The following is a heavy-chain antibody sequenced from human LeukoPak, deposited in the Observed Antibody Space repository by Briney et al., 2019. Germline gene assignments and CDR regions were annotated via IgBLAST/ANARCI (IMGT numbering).Heavy chain of an antibody. Sequence: SETLSLTCTVSGGSISSYYWSWIRQPPGKGLEWIGYIYYSGSTNYNPSLKSRVTISVDTSKNQFSLKLSSVTAADTAVYYCAGATYYYDSSGYLGPLPLDYWGQGTLVTVSS. CDR3: AGATYYYDSSGYLGPLPLDY. CDR2: IYYSGST. V-gene: IGHV4-59*01. D-gene: IGHD3-22*01. J-gene: IGHJ4*02. CDR1: GGSISSYY.